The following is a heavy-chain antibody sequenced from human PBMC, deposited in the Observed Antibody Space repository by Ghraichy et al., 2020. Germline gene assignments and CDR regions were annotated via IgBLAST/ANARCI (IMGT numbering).Heavy chain of an antibody. J-gene: IGHJ6*03. Sequence: GGSLGLSCEVSGFIVTEAWMSWVRLTPRKGLEWLGRIKSRSDGGATMYAAPLGDRFSISRDRSYNTLYLQMNSLRREDTGVYYCTTLRAAAGYDTYYYYMDVWGKGTAVTVSS. CDR3: TTLRAAAGYDTYYYYMDV. V-gene: IGHV3-15*01. CDR2: IKSRSDGGAT. CDR1: GFIVTEAW. D-gene: IGHD6-13*01.